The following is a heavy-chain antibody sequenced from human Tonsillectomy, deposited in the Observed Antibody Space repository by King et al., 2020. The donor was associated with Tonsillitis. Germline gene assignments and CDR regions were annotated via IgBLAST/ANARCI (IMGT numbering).Heavy chain of an antibody. J-gene: IGHJ4*02. CDR3: ERKGYYDSSGYY. V-gene: IGHV4-34*01. CDR2: INHSGST. Sequence: VQLQQWGAGLLKPSETLSLTCAVYGGSFSGYYWSWIRQPPGKGLEWIGEINHSGSTNYNPSLKSRVTISVDTSKNQFYMKLSSVTAADTPVYYCERKGYYDSSGYYWGQGTLVTVSS. CDR1: GGSFSGYY. D-gene: IGHD3-22*01.